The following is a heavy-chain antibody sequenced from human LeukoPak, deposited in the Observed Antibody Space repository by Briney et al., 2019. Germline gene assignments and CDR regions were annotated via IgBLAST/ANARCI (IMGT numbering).Heavy chain of an antibody. V-gene: IGHV3-7*01. CDR1: GFTLDSYW. Sequence: PGGSLRLSCAASGFTLDSYWMSWVRQAPGEGLEWVANIKQDGNEKYYVDSVKGRFTIYRDNAENSLYLQMNSLRAEDTAVYYCTRDPLTQNDYWGQGTLVTVSS. J-gene: IGHJ4*02. D-gene: IGHD1-14*01. CDR3: TRDPLTQNDY. CDR2: IKQDGNEK.